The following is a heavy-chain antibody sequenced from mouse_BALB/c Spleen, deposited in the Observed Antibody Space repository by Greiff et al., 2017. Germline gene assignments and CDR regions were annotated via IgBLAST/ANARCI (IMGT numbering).Heavy chain of an antibody. Sequence: EVMLVESGGGLVKPGGSLKLSCAASGFAFSSYDMSWVRQTPEKRLEWVAYISSGGGSTYYPDTVKGRFTISRDNAKNTLYLQMSSLKSEDTAMYYGARHGRYERNAMGYWGQGTSVTVSS. CDR3: ARHGRYERNAMGY. CDR1: GFAFSSYD. V-gene: IGHV5-12-1*01. D-gene: IGHD2-12*01. J-gene: IGHJ4*01. CDR2: ISSGGGST.